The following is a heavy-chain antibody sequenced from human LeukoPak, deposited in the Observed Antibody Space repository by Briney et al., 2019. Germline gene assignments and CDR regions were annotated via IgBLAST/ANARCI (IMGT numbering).Heavy chain of an antibody. D-gene: IGHD6-6*01. CDR1: GGSISSYY. J-gene: IGHJ4*02. Sequence: SETLSLTCTVSGGSISSYYWSWIRQPPGKGMEWIGYIYYSGSTNYNPSLKSRVTISVDTSKNQFSLKLSSVAAADTAVYYCARVKYSSSSPYFDYWGQGTLVTVSS. CDR3: ARVKYSSSSPYFDY. CDR2: IYYSGST. V-gene: IGHV4-59*01.